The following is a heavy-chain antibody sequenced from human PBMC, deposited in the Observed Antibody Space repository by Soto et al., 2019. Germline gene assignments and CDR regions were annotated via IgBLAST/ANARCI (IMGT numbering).Heavy chain of an antibody. CDR1: GFTFSNYV. CDR3: AKDEEGLMVPFSFDY. Sequence: PGGSLRLSCAASGFTFSNYVMSWVRQAPGKGLEWVSAISGSGSRTHYADSVKGRFTISRDNSKNTLYLQMNSLRAEDTAVYYCAKDEEGLMVPFSFDYWGQGTRVTVSS. V-gene: IGHV3-23*01. J-gene: IGHJ4*02. CDR2: ISGSGSRT. D-gene: IGHD2-8*01.